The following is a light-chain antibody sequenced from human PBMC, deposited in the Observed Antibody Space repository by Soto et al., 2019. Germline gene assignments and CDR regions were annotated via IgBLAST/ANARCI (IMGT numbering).Light chain of an antibody. V-gene: IGLV2-8*01. CDR3: SSYAGSSIPVA. CDR2: DVT. J-gene: IGLJ2*01. Sequence: QSVLTQPPSASGSPGQSVTISCTGASSDVGGYNFVSWYQHYPGKAPRLMIYDVTQRPSGVPDRFSGSKSGNTASLTVSGLQVDDEAYYYCSSYAGSSIPVAFGGGTKLTVL. CDR1: SSDVGGYNF.